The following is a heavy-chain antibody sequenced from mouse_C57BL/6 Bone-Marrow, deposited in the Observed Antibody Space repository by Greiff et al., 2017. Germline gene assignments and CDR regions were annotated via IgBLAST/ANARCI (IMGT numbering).Heavy chain of an antibody. CDR2: IDPSDSYT. CDR1: GYTFTSYW. CDR3: ARRELRRTPYYAMDD. J-gene: IGHJ4*01. V-gene: IGHV1-69*01. Sequence: QVQLQQPGAELVMPGASVKLSCKASGYTFTSYWMHWVKQRPGQGLEWIGAIDPSDSYTNYNQKFKGKSTLTVDKSSSTAYMQLSSLTSEDSAVYYSARRELRRTPYYAMDDWGQGTSVTVSS. D-gene: IGHD3-2*02.